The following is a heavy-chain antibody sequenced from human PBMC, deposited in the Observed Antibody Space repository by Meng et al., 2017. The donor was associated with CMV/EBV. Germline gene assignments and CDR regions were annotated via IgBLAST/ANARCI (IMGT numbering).Heavy chain of an antibody. CDR2: MNPNSGNT. V-gene: IGHV1-8*03. CDR3: AREGISDQLLSENWFDL. J-gene: IGHJ5*02. CDR1: GYTFTSYD. D-gene: IGHD2-2*01. Sequence: ASVKVSCKASGYTFTSYDINWVRQATGQGLEWMGWMNPNSGNTGYAQKFQGRVTITRNTSISTAYMELSSLRSEDTAVYYCAREGISDQLLSENWFDLWGQGTLVTVSS.